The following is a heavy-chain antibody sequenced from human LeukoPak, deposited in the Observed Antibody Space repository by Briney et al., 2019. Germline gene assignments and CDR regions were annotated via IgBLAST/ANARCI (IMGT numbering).Heavy chain of an antibody. D-gene: IGHD1-26*01. CDR2: IYYSGST. V-gene: IGHV4-59*08. CDR3: ARHDPIVGTPDAFDI. CDR1: GGSISSYY. J-gene: IGHJ3*02. Sequence: SEALSLTCTVSGGSISSYYWSWIRQPPGKGLEWIAYIYYSGSTDYNPSLKSRVTISLDTSKNQFSLKLSSVTAADTAVYYCARHDPIVGTPDAFDIWGQGTMVTVSS.